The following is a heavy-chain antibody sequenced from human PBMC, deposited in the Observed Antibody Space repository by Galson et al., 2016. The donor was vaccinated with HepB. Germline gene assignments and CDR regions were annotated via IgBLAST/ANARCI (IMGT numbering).Heavy chain of an antibody. J-gene: IGHJ4*02. D-gene: IGHD7-27*01. CDR3: ARGDGTNWDFDY. Sequence: SLRLSCAASGFAFSSHSMNWVRQAPGKGLEWLAYISGSSDKIYYGDSVKGRFTISRDNARNLLFLQMDGPRAEDTAVYFCARGDGTNWDFDYWGQGTLVTVSS. CDR2: ISGSSDKI. CDR1: GFAFSSHS. V-gene: IGHV3-48*04.